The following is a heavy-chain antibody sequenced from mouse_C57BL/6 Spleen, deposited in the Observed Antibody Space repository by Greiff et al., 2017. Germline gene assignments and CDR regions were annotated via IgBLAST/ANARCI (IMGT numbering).Heavy chain of an antibody. CDR3: ARMRSNLYFDY. J-gene: IGHJ2*01. CDR2: ISSGGSYT. Sequence: EVKLMESGGDLVKPGGSLKLSCAASGFTFSSYGMSWVRQTPDKRLEWVATISSGGSYTYYPDSVKGRFTISRDNAKNTLYLQMSSLKSEDTAMYYCARMRSNLYFDYWGQGTTLTVSS. D-gene: IGHD2-5*01. CDR1: GFTFSSYG. V-gene: IGHV5-6*01.